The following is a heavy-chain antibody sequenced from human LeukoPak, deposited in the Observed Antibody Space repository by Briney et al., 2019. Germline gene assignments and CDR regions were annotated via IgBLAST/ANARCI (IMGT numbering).Heavy chain of an antibody. CDR2: ISAYNGNT. Sequence: GASVKVSCKASGYTFTSYGISWVRQAPGQGLEWMGWISAYNGNTNYAQKLQGRVTMTTDTSTSTAYMELRSLRSDDTAVYYCARGTRLDSSSWYYFDYWGQGTLVTVSP. V-gene: IGHV1-18*01. CDR1: GYTFTSYG. D-gene: IGHD6-13*01. CDR3: ARGTRLDSSSWYYFDY. J-gene: IGHJ4*02.